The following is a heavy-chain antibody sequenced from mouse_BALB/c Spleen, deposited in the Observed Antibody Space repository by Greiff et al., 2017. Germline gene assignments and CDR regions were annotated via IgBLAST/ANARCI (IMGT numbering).Heavy chain of an antibody. Sequence: VQLQQSGPELVKPGASVKMSCKASGYTFTSYVMHWVQQKPGQGLEWIGYINPYNDGTKYNEKFKGKATLTSDKSSSTAYMELSSLTSEDSAVYYCARGVYGNYVTSWFAYWGQGTLVTGSA. J-gene: IGHJ3*01. CDR2: INPYNDGT. CDR1: GYTFTSYV. CDR3: ARGVYGNYVTSWFAY. V-gene: IGHV1-14*01. D-gene: IGHD2-1*01.